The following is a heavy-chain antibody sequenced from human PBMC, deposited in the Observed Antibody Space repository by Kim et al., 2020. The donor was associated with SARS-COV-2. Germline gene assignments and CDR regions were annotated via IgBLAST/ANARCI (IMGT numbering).Heavy chain of an antibody. CDR1: GFTVSRFA. CDR2: ITNNNGKT. Sequence: GGSLRLSCAASGFTVSRFAMSWVRQAPGKDLEWVAAITNNNGKTYYADSVMGRFTISRDESKNIVFLQMNSLRVEDTALYYCAKDHPSGGWPTFEYWGQG. D-gene: IGHD2-15*01. J-gene: IGHJ4*02. V-gene: IGHV3-23*01. CDR3: AKDHPSGGWPTFEY.